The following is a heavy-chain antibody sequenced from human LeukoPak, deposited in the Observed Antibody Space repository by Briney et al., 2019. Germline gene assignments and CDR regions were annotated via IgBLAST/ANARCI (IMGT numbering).Heavy chain of an antibody. V-gene: IGHV4-34*01. J-gene: IGHJ6*03. CDR3: ASGGRLGYCSGGSCYRPYYYYYYMDV. Sequence: SETLSLTCAVYDGSFSGYYWSWIRQPPGKGLEWIGEINHSGSTNYNPSLKSRVTISVDTSKNQFSLKLSSVTAADTAVYYCASGGRLGYCSGGSCYRPYYYYYYMDVWGKGTTVTISS. D-gene: IGHD2-15*01. CDR2: INHSGST. CDR1: DGSFSGYY.